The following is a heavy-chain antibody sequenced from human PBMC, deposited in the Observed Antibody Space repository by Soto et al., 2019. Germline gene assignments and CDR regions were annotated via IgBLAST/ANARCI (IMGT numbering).Heavy chain of an antibody. CDR1: GGSISSGGYS. CDR2: IYHSGCT. D-gene: IGHD6-13*01. V-gene: IGHV4-30-2*01. CDR3: ARGGIAEADYDY. Sequence: SETLSLTCAVSGGSISSGGYSWSWIRQPPGKGLEWIGYIYHSGCTYYNPSRKSRVTISVDRSKNQFSLKLSYVTAADTAVYYGARGGIAEADYDYWGQGTLVTVSS. J-gene: IGHJ4*02.